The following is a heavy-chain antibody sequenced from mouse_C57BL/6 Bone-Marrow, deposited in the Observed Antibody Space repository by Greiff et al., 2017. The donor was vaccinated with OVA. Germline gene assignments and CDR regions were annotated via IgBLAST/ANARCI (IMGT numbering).Heavy chain of an antibody. V-gene: IGHV3-6*01. J-gene: IGHJ4*01. CDR3: ASSAYGCYAMDY. CDR2: IRYDGST. D-gene: IGHD2-2*01. Sequence: EVKLVESGPGLVKPSQSLSLTCSVTGYSITSGYYWNWIRQFPGNQLEWMGYIRYDGSTNYNPSLKNRISLTRDTSKNQVFLKLNSVTTEDTATYYCASSAYGCYAMDYWGQGTSVTVSS. CDR1: GYSITSGYY.